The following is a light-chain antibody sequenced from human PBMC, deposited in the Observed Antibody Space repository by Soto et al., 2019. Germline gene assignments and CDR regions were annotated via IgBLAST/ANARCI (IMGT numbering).Light chain of an antibody. V-gene: IGKV3-11*01. CDR2: DAS. CDR3: QQRSNWPRT. CDR1: ESVRRL. J-gene: IGKJ1*01. Sequence: EIVLTQSPATLSLSPGERATLSCRASESVRRLLAWYQQKPGQAPRLLISDASNRATGIPARFSGSGSGTDFTLTISSLEPEDFAVYYCQQRSNWPRTFGQGTKVDIK.